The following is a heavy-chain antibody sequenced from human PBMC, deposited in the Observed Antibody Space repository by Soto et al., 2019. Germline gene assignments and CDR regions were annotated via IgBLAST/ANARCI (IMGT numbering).Heavy chain of an antibody. CDR3: ARDLGGWPDY. J-gene: IGHJ4*02. D-gene: IGHD6-19*01. Sequence: QVQLVQSGAEVKKPGASVKVSCKASGYTFTSHAIHWVRQAPGQRLEWMGWINAGNGNTKYSQKFQDRVTITRDTSASTAYMELSSLRSGDTAVYYCARDLGGWPDYWGQGTLVTVSS. CDR1: GYTFTSHA. V-gene: IGHV1-3*01. CDR2: INAGNGNT.